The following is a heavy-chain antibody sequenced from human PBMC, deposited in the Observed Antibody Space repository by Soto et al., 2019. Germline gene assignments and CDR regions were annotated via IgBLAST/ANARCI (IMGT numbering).Heavy chain of an antibody. CDR3: ARASGENWSYEAY. CDR1: GDSISSYS. D-gene: IGHD1-7*01. V-gene: IGHV4-4*07. CDR2: VAPSGHT. J-gene: IGHJ4*02. Sequence: SETLSLTCAVSGDSISSYSWNWIRQTAGRGVEWIGRVAPSGHTQYRSSFETRVTISVDMSTNQFFLELRYVTAADTAVYYCARASGENWSYEAYCGQGPKVTGYS.